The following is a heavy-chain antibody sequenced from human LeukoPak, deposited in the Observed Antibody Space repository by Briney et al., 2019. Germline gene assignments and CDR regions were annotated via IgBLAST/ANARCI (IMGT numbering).Heavy chain of an antibody. V-gene: IGHV3-7*01. Sequence: GGSLRLSCAASGFTFSSYWMSWVRQAPGMGLEWVANIKPDGSGEYYVDSVKGRFTISRDNAKNSLYLQMNSLRVEDTAVYYCARSPVAGSPGYWGQGTLVTVSS. CDR3: ARSPVAGSPGY. D-gene: IGHD6-19*01. CDR2: IKPDGSGE. J-gene: IGHJ4*02. CDR1: GFTFSSYW.